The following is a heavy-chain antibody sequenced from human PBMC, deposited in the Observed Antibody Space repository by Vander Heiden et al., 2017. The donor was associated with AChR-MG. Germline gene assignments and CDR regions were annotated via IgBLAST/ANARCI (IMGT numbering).Heavy chain of an antibody. CDR2: IKQDGSEK. J-gene: IGHJ4*02. V-gene: IGHV3-7*01. CDR1: GFTFSSYW. CDR3: ARSGGSAGFDY. D-gene: IGHD6-13*01. Sequence: EVQLVESGGGLVQPGGSLRLPCAASGFTFSSYWMSWVRQAPGKGLEWVANIKQDGSEKYYVDSVKGRFTISRDNAKNSLYLQMNRLRAEDTAVYYCARSGGSAGFDYWGQGTLVTVSS.